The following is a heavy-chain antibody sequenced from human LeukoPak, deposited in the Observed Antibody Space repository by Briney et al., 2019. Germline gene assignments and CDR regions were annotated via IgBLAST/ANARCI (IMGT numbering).Heavy chain of an antibody. CDR1: DDSINDYY. CDR2: IYTDGGT. J-gene: IGHJ4*02. Sequence: SETLSLTCSVSDDSINDYYWSWIRQPAGKGLQWIGRIYTDGGTDYNPSLKGRVTMSVDTSKNQFSLRLTSVTAADTAVYYCARESRVFIRDGYYLDSWGQGTLVTVSS. D-gene: IGHD3-22*01. V-gene: IGHV4-4*07. CDR3: ARESRVFIRDGYYLDS.